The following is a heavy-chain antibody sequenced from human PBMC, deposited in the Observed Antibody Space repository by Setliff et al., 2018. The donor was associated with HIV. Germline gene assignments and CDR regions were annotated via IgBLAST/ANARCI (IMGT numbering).Heavy chain of an antibody. D-gene: IGHD3-16*01. J-gene: IGHJ6*03. V-gene: IGHV1-2*02. Sequence: ASVKVSCKASAYTFSGYYIHWLRQAPGQGPEWMGWINPNSGGTTYARKFQGRVTMTRDTSSTTAYMELARLRSGDTAVYYCARAGDWYYYYMDVWGKGTTVTVSS. CDR3: ARAGDWYYYYMDV. CDR1: AYTFSGYY. CDR2: INPNSGGT.